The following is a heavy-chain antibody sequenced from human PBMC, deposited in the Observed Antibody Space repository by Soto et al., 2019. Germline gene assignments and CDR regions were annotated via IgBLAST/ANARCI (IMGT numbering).Heavy chain of an antibody. J-gene: IGHJ6*02. V-gene: IGHV5-51*01. CDR3: ALSSDDARQAYYYYYGMYV. Sequence: GESLKISCKGSGYSFTSYWIGWVRQMPGKGLEWMGIIYPGDSDTRYSPSFQGQVTISADKSISTAYLQWSSLKASDTAMYYCALSSDDARQAYYYYYGMYVWGQGPTVTVYS. D-gene: IGHD6-25*01. CDR2: IYPGDSDT. CDR1: GYSFTSYW.